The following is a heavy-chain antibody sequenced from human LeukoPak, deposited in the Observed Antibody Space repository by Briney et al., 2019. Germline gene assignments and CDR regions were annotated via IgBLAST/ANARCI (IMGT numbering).Heavy chain of an antibody. V-gene: IGHV1-2*02. J-gene: IGHJ4*02. CDR2: INPNSGGT. Sequence: ASVKVSCKASGYTFTGYYMHWVRQAPGQGLEWMGWINPNSGGTNYAQKLQGRVTMTTDTSTSTAYMELRSLRSDDTAVYYCARSGIRPKYYDILTGYSYYDSRGYSPFDYWGQGTLVTVSS. CDR1: GYTFTGYY. D-gene: IGHD3-9*01. CDR3: ARSGIRPKYYDILTGYSYYDSRGYSPFDY.